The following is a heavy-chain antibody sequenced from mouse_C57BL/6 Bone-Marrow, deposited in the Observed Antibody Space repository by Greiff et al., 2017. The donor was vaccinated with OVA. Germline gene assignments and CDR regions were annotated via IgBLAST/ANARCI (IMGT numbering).Heavy chain of an antibody. CDR2: IDPENGDT. D-gene: IGHD4-1*01. CDR3: TTKANWDDFDY. J-gene: IGHJ2*01. Sequence: EVQLQQSGAELVRPGASVKLSCTASGFNIKDDYMHWVKQRPEQGLEWIGWIDPENGDTEYASKVQGKATITADTSSNTAYLQLTSLTSEDTAVYYCTTKANWDDFDYWGQGTTLTVSS. CDR1: GFNIKDDY. V-gene: IGHV14-4*01.